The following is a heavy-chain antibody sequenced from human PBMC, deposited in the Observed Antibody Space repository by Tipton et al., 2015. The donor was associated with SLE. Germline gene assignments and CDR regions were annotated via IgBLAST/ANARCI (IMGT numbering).Heavy chain of an antibody. J-gene: IGHJ4*02. CDR2: ISAYNGNT. Sequence: QSGAEVKKPGASVRVSCKASGYTFTSYGISWVRQAPGQGLEWMGWISAYNGNTNYAQKLQGRVTMTTDTSTSTAYMELRSLRSDDTAVYYCARDPYYYDSSGYLDYWGQGTLVTVSS. CDR3: ARDPYYYDSSGYLDY. CDR1: GYTFTSYG. D-gene: IGHD3-22*01. V-gene: IGHV1-18*04.